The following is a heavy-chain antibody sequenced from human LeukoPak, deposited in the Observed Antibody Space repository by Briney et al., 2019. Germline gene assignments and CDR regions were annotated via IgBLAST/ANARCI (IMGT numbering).Heavy chain of an antibody. V-gene: IGHV1-69*04. CDR2: IIPILGIA. Sequence: ASVKVSCKASGGTFSSYAISWVRQAPGQGLEWMGKIIPILGIANYAQKFQGRVTITADKSTGTAYMELSSLRSEDTAVYYCARDPDQYCSGGSCYMDGMDVWGQGTTVTVSS. J-gene: IGHJ6*02. D-gene: IGHD2-15*01. CDR3: ARDPDQYCSGGSCYMDGMDV. CDR1: GGTFSSYA.